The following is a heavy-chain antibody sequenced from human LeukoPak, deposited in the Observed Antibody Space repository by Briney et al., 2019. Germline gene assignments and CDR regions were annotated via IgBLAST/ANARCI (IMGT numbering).Heavy chain of an antibody. CDR1: GFTFSSYW. CDR2: IKEDGGEG. V-gene: IGHV3-7*03. Sequence: GGSLRLSCAASGFTFSSYWMTWVRQAPGKGLEWVANIKEDGGEGYYVDSVKGRFTISRDNSKNTLYLQMNSLRAEDTAVYYCARGRPGYNMDVWGKGTTVTVSS. J-gene: IGHJ6*03. CDR3: ARGRPGYNMDV.